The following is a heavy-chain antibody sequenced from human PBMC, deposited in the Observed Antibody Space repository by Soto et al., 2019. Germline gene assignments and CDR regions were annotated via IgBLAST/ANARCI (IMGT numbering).Heavy chain of an antibody. CDR2: ISGSGGST. CDR1: GFTFSSYA. V-gene: IGHV3-23*01. J-gene: IGHJ3*02. CDR3: AKDPTLVATTTPGGAFDI. D-gene: IGHD5-12*01. Sequence: EVQLLESGGGLVQPGGSLRLSCAASGFTFSSYAMSGVRQAPGKGLEWVSAISGSGGSTYYADSVKGPFTISRDNSKNTLYLQMNSLRAEYTAVYYCAKDPTLVATTTPGGAFDIWGQGTMVTVSS.